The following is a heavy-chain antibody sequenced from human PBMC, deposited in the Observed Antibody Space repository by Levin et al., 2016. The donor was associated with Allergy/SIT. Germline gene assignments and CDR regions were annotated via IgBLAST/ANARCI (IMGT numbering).Heavy chain of an antibody. V-gene: IGHV3-23*01. J-gene: IGHJ4*02. CDR1: GFTFSSYA. D-gene: IGHD2-15*01. CDR2: ISGSGGST. CDR3: TKAGLPVDS. Sequence: GESLKISCVSGFTFSSYAMSWVRQAPGKGLEWVSGISGSGGSTYYADSVKGRFTISRDNSKNTLYMQMNSLRAEDTAVYYCTKAGLPVDSWGQGTLVTVSS.